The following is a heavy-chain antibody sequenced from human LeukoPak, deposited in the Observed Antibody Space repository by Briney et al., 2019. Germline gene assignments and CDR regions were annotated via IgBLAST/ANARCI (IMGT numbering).Heavy chain of an antibody. Sequence: SETLSLTCTVFGDSITSGGYYWSWIRQHPGKGLEWFGYINYSGTTYYNPSLKSRVTISVDTSKNQFSLRLNSVAAADTAVYYCARGSTSVNIIDYWGQGTLVTVSS. CDR3: ARGSTSVNIIDY. J-gene: IGHJ4*02. CDR1: GDSITSGGYY. V-gene: IGHV4-31*03. D-gene: IGHD4-17*01. CDR2: INYSGTT.